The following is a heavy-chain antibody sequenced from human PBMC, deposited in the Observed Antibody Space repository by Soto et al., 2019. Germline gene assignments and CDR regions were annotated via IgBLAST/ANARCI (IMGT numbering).Heavy chain of an antibody. Sequence: GGSLRLSCTDSGFSFSNYWMHWVRQGPGKGLVWVSRINTDGSSTNYADSVKGRFTISRDNAKNTLYLQMNSLRAEDTAVYYCARSPGGYYIDWGQGTTVTVSS. CDR3: ARSPGGYYID. CDR2: INTDGSST. D-gene: IGHD3-9*01. V-gene: IGHV3-74*01. J-gene: IGHJ6*02. CDR1: GFSFSNYW.